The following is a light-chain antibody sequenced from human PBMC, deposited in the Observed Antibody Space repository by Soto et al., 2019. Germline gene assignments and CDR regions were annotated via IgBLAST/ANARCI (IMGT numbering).Light chain of an antibody. CDR1: QGISNY. Sequence: DIQMTQSPSSLSASVGDRVTITCRASQGISNYLAWYQQKPGKVPKLLIYAASTLQSGVPSRFSGSGSGTEFTLTISILQSEAVAVYYCQHYNIRPPWTFGQGTKVDIK. J-gene: IGKJ1*01. CDR2: AAS. V-gene: IGKV1-27*01. CDR3: QHYNIRPPWT.